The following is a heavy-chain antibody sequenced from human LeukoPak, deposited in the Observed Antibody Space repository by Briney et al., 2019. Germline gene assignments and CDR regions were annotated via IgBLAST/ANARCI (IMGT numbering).Heavy chain of an antibody. CDR3: ARGPEITLIVVVINYYYYGMDV. Sequence: GASVKVSCKASGYTFTSYDINWVRQATGQGLEWMGWMNPNSGNTGYAQKFQGRVTMTRNTSISTAYMELSSLRSEDTAVYYCARGPEITLIVVVINYYYYGMDVWGQGTTVTVSS. CDR2: MNPNSGNT. CDR1: GYTFTSYD. J-gene: IGHJ6*02. D-gene: IGHD3-22*01. V-gene: IGHV1-8*01.